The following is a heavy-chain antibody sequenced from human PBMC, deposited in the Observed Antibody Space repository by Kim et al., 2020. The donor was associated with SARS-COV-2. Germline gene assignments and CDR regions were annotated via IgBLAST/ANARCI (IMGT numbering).Heavy chain of an antibody. CDR1: GLTFHDHA. CDR2: ISGDGDET. Sequence: GGSLRLSCAVSGLTFHDHAMYWVRQRPGKGLVWVSLISGDGDETDYADSVKGRFIISRDNNKNSLYLQMYGLRTEDTALYYCTKARNCRSSTCYRDFDYWGQGTLVTVAS. V-gene: IGHV3-43*02. CDR3: TKARNCRSSTCYRDFDY. D-gene: IGHD2-2*01. J-gene: IGHJ4*02.